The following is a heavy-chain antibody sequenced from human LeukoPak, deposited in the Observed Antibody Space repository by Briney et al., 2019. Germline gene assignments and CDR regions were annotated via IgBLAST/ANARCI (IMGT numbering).Heavy chain of an antibody. Sequence: ASVKVSCKTSGYIFSVYFMHWVRQAPGQGLEWMGWIKPDTGVTHYAQKFQGRFIMTTDTPTTTVHMELTTLRSDDTAVYYCVRENWYYDYWGQGTLVTVSS. D-gene: IGHD1-1*01. J-gene: IGHJ4*02. CDR1: GYIFSVYF. CDR2: IKPDTGVT. V-gene: IGHV1-2*02. CDR3: VRENWYYDY.